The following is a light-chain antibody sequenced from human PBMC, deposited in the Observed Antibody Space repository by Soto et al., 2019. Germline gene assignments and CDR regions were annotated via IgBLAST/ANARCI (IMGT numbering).Light chain of an antibody. CDR3: QQRSNWPRT. Sequence: EIVLTQSPAILSLSPGERATLSCRASQSVASYLAWFQQKPGHTPRLLIYDASNRDTGIPARFSGSGSGTDFTLTISSLEPEDFAVYYCQQRSNWPRTFGQGTKVEIK. CDR2: DAS. CDR1: QSVASY. J-gene: IGKJ1*01. V-gene: IGKV3-11*01.